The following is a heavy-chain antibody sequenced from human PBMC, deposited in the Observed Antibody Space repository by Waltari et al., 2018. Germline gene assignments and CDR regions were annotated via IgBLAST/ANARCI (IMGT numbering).Heavy chain of an antibody. CDR3: ASPYCSSTNCYAERGYFDY. J-gene: IGHJ4*02. CDR1: GGSVPSNQYS. D-gene: IGHD2-2*01. Sequence: HLQLQESGPGLVNPSETLSLTCSVSGGSVPSNQYSWGWIRPPPEKWLGWIGSFYFTGRTYSNPSLKSRVTISIDAAKNQVSLRLTSVTAADSAIYYCASPYCSSTNCYAERGYFDYCGQGSLVTVAS. V-gene: IGHV4-39*01. CDR2: FYFTGRT.